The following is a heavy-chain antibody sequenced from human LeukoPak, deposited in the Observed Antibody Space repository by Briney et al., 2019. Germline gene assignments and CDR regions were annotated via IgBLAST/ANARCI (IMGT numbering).Heavy chain of an antibody. CDR1: GFTFSSYA. D-gene: IGHD3-10*02. CDR3: AELGITMIGGV. J-gene: IGHJ6*04. Sequence: GGTLRLSCAASGFTFSSYAMSWVRQAPGKGLEWVSYISSSGSTIYYADSVKGRFTISRDNAKNSLYLQMNSLRAEDTAVYYCAELGITMIGGVRGKGTTVTISS. V-gene: IGHV3-48*03. CDR2: ISSSGSTI.